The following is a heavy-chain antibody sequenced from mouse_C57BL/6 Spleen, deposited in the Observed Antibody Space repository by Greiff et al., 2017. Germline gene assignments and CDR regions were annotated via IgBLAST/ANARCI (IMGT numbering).Heavy chain of an antibody. J-gene: IGHJ3*01. CDR3: ARFGHSGFAY. V-gene: IGHV1-64*01. D-gene: IGHD3-1*01. CDR2: IHPNSGST. CDR1: GYTFTSYW. Sequence: QVQLQQPGAELVKPGASVKLSCKASGYTFTSYWMHWVKQRPGQGLEWIGMIHPNSGSTNYNEKFKSKATLTVDKSSSTAYMQLSSLTSEDSAVYYCARFGHSGFAYWGQGTLVTVSA.